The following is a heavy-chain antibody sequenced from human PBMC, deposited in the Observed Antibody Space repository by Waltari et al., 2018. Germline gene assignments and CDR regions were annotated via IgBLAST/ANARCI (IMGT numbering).Heavy chain of an antibody. D-gene: IGHD2-2*01. V-gene: IGHV3-23*01. Sequence: EVQLLESGGGLVQPGGSLRLSCAASGFLFSSYALSRDRPAPGKGLEWVSAISGSGANTHFADSVKGRFTISRDNSKNTLCLQMNSLRAEDTAVYYCAKGCSSTSCYQYYYYYMDVWGKGTTVTVSS. CDR1: GFLFSSYA. CDR3: AKGCSSTSCYQYYYYYMDV. CDR2: ISGSGANT. J-gene: IGHJ6*03.